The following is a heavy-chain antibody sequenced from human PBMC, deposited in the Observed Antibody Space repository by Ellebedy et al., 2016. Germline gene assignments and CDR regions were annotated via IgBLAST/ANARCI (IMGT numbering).Heavy chain of an antibody. Sequence: SETLSLXXAVYGGSFSGYYWTWIRQSPGKGLEWIGEINHRGSTNYNPFLKSRVTISVETSKNQFSLRLRSVTAADTAVYYCARGYSSGWYDYYLDVWGKGTTVTVSS. CDR3: ARGYSSGWYDYYLDV. CDR2: INHRGST. D-gene: IGHD6-19*01. J-gene: IGHJ6*03. V-gene: IGHV4-34*01. CDR1: GGSFSGYY.